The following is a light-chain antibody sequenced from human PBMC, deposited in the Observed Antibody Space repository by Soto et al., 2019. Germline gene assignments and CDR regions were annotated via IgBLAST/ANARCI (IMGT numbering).Light chain of an antibody. J-gene: IGLJ1*01. CDR2: DVN. CDR1: SSDVGGYDY. V-gene: IGLV2-14*03. Sequence: QSALTQPASVSGSPGQSITISCTGTSSDVGGYDYVSWYQHHPGKAPKLMIYDVNIRPSGVSNRFSGSKSDNTASLTISGLQAEDEADYYCSSFTSNSTPYVFGTGTKVTVL. CDR3: SSFTSNSTPYV.